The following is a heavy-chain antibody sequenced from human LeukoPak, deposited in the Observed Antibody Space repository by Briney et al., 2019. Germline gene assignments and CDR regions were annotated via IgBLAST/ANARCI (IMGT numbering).Heavy chain of an antibody. CDR1: GGSFTSFY. CDR3: ARYSGIIGHDY. V-gene: IGHV4-4*07. J-gene: IGHJ4*02. D-gene: IGHD3-16*01. CDR2: FFSSGNT. Sequence: SETLSLTCTVSGGSFTSFYWSWIRQPAGKGLEWIGRFFSSGNTNYNPSFKSRATISVDKSKNQFSLKLTSVTAADTAVYYCARYSGIIGHDYWGQGTLVSVSS.